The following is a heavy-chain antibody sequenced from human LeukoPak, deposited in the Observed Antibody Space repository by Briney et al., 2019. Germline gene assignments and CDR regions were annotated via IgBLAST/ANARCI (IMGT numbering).Heavy chain of an antibody. V-gene: IGHV4-61*02. Sequence: PSETLSLTCTVSGGSISSGSYYWSWIRQPAGKGLEWIGRIYTSGSTNYNPSLKSRVTISVDTSKNQFSLKLSSVTAADTAVYYCARGYSCGYSYWGQGTLVTVSS. CDR3: ARGYSCGYSY. D-gene: IGHD5-18*01. J-gene: IGHJ4*02. CDR1: GGSISSGSYY. CDR2: IYTSGST.